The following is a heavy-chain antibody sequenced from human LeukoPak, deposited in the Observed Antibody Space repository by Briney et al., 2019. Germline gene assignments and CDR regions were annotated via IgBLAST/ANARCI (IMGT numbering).Heavy chain of an antibody. D-gene: IGHD3-3*01. CDR2: ISSSSSYI. Sequence: GGSLRLSCAASVLTFSSYSMNWVRQAPGKGLEWVSSISSSSSYIYYADSVKGRFTISRDNAKNSLYLQMNSLRAEDTAVYYCARDLYDFWSGYYFGGYYYMDVWGKGTTVTVSS. CDR1: VLTFSSYS. CDR3: ARDLYDFWSGYYFGGYYYMDV. J-gene: IGHJ6*03. V-gene: IGHV3-21*01.